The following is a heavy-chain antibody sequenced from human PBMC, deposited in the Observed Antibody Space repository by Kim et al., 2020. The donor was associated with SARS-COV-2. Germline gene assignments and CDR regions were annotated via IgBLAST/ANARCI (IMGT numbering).Heavy chain of an antibody. J-gene: IGHJ4*02. CDR1: GFILSGSI. Sequence: GSLRLSCAASGFILSGSILHWVRQASGKGPEWVGRIRSKANSDATAYAASVKGRFIISRDDSQNTAYLQMNSLETEDTAVYYCSRTTEVPATTVYWGQGTLVTVSS. V-gene: IGHV3-73*01. CDR2: IRSKANSDAT. D-gene: IGHD1-1*01. CDR3: SRTTEVPATTVY.